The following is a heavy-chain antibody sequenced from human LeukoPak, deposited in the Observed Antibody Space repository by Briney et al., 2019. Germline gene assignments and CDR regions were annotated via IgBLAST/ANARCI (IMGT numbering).Heavy chain of an antibody. CDR2: IYYSGST. CDR3: AGLRYFDWLLSGGVY. Sequence: SETLSLTCTVSGGSISSYYWSWIRQPPGKGLEWIGSIYYSGSTYYNPSLKSRVTISVDASKNQFSLKLSSVTAADTAVYYCAGLRYFDWLLSGGVYWGQGTLVTVSS. J-gene: IGHJ4*02. V-gene: IGHV4-59*05. CDR1: GGSISSYY. D-gene: IGHD3-9*01.